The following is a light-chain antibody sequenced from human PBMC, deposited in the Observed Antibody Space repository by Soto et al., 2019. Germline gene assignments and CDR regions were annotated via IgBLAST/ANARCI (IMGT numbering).Light chain of an antibody. J-gene: IGLJ3*02. CDR3: QSYDSSLSGWV. Sequence: QSVLTQPPSVSGAPGQRVTISCTASSSNIGAGYDVHWYQQLPGTVPKLLIYGNSNRPSGVPDRFSGSKSGTSAFLAITGLQAEDEADYYCQSYDSSLSGWVFGGGTKVTVL. CDR1: SSNIGAGYD. V-gene: IGLV1-40*01. CDR2: GNS.